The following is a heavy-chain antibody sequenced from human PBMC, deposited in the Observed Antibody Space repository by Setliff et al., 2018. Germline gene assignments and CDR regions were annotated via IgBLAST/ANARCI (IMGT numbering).Heavy chain of an antibody. CDR1: GGSISSGNYY. Sequence: SETLSLTCTVSGGSISSGNYYWSWIRQPAGKAPEWIGHIFSKGSTNNNPSLKSRVTISXXSSKXXXXXXXXXXXXXXXXXXXXXRGRYFESSSYYFPFDYWGLGTLVTVS. D-gene: IGHD3-22*01. V-gene: IGHV4-61*09. J-gene: IGHJ4*02. CDR3: XRGRYFESSSYYFPFDY. CDR2: IFSKGST.